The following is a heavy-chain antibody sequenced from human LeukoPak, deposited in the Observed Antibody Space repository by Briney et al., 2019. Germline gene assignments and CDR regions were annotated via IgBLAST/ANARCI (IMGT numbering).Heavy chain of an antibody. V-gene: IGHV1-18*01. CDR1: GYTFTNYG. Sequence: GASVKVSCKASGYTFTNYGISWVRPAPGQGREGMGWISAYNGNTNYAQKLKGRVTMTTDTSTSTAYMELRSPRSDDTAVYYCARTSSLFIAVAADYWGQGTLVTVSS. CDR2: ISAYNGNT. J-gene: IGHJ4*02. CDR3: ARTSSLFIAVAADY. D-gene: IGHD6-19*01.